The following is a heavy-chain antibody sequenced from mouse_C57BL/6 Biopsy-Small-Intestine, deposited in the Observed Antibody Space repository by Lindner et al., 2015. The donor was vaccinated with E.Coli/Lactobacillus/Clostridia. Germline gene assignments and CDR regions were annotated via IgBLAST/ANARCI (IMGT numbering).Heavy chain of an antibody. CDR1: GYTFTGYW. Sequence: VQLQESGAELEKPGASVKMSCKASGYTFTGYWIHWVKQRPGQGLEWIGFINPSSYYTEYNQKFKDKATLTADKSSSTAYMQLSSLTSEDSAVYYCARDWDYFDYWGQGTILTVSS. V-gene: IGHV1-7*01. CDR3: ARDWDYFDY. J-gene: IGHJ2*01. D-gene: IGHD4-1*01. CDR2: INPSSYYT.